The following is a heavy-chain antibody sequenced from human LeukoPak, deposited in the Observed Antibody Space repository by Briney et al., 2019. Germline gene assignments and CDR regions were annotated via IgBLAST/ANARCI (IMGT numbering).Heavy chain of an antibody. D-gene: IGHD1-1*01. J-gene: IGHJ4*02. Sequence: GGSLRLSCAASGFTFGNYAMHWVRQAPGKGLEWVSGINWNSGRVSYADSVKGRFTISRDNAKNSLYLQLSSLTVDDTAVYYCSKGAGYEQESRLEYWGQGSLVSVSS. CDR1: GFTFGNYA. CDR3: SKGAGYEQESRLEY. CDR2: INWNSGRV. V-gene: IGHV3-9*01.